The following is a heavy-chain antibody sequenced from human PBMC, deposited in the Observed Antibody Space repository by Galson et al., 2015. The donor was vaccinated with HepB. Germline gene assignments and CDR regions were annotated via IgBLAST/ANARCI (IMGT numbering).Heavy chain of an antibody. Sequence: SLRLSCAASGFTFSNYWMSWVRQAPGKGLEWVANIAEDGSDKYYVDSVKGRFSISRDNGKSSPFLQMNSLRAEDTAVYYCARHKVNTAAREYWGQGTLVTVSS. CDR2: IAEDGSDK. CDR3: ARHKVNTAAREY. CDR1: GFTFSNYW. J-gene: IGHJ4*02. D-gene: IGHD5-18*01. V-gene: IGHV3-7*01.